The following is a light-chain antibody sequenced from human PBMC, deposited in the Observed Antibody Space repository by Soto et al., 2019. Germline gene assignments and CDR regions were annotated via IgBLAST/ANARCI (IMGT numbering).Light chain of an antibody. CDR3: QQYGSSPPMT. Sequence: EIVLTQSRGTLSLSPGERATLSCRASQSVSSSYLAWYQQKPGQAPRLLIYGASSRATGIPDRFSGSGSGTDFTLTISRREPEDVAVYYCQQYGSSPPMTFGQGTRLEIK. V-gene: IGKV3-20*01. CDR1: QSVSSSY. CDR2: GAS. J-gene: IGKJ5*01.